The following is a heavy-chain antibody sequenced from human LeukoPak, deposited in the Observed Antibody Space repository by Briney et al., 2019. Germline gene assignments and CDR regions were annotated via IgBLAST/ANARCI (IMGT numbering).Heavy chain of an antibody. Sequence: GGSLRLSCAASGFSFSNYWMHWVRQAPGKGLVWVARIHSDGSSTTYADSVKGRFTISRDNAKNTLYLQMNSLRAEDTAMYYCARGHYYDGSGYCRYYFYAMDVWGQGTTVTVSS. D-gene: IGHD3-22*01. J-gene: IGHJ6*02. V-gene: IGHV3-74*01. CDR2: IHSDGSST. CDR1: GFSFSNYW. CDR3: ARGHYYDGSGYCRYYFYAMDV.